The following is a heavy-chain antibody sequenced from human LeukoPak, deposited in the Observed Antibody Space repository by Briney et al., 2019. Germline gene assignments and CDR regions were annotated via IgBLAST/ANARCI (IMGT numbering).Heavy chain of an antibody. D-gene: IGHD2-15*01. CDR3: ARGYCSGGSCYKGY. CDR2: ISSSSSTI. V-gene: IGHV3-48*04. Sequence: PGGSLRLSCAASGFTFSSYSMNWVRQAPGKGLEWVSYISSSSSTIYYADSVKGRFTISRDNAKNSLYLQMNSLRAEDTAVYYCARGYCSGGSCYKGYWGQGTLVTVSS. CDR1: GFTFSSYS. J-gene: IGHJ4*02.